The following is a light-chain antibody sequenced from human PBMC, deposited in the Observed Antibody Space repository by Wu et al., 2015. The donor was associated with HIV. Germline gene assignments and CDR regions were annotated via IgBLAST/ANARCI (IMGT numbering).Light chain of an antibody. CDR3: QQYSDRPET. V-gene: IGKV3-15*01. J-gene: IGKJ1*01. CDR1: QSVGGN. CDR2: AAS. Sequence: EILMTQSPDTLSVSLGERAALSCRASQSVGGNLAWYQLRPGQSPRLLIYAASSRAAGVPARFGGSGSGTDFTLTINSMESEDFAIYYCQQYSDRPETFGPGTRVDVK.